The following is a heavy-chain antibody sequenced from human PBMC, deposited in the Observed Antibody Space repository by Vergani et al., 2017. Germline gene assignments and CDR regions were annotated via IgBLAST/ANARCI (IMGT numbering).Heavy chain of an antibody. V-gene: IGHV4-34*01. J-gene: IGHJ6*03. CDR1: GGSFSGYY. CDR3: ARVQELYDFWSGYRVRYYYYMDV. Sequence: QVLLQQWGAGLLKPSETLSLTCAVYGGSFSGYYWSWIRQPPGKGLEWIGEINHSGSTNYNPSLKSRVTISVDTSKNQFSLKLSSVTAADTAVYYCARVQELYDFWSGYRVRYYYYMDVWGKGTTVTVSS. CDR2: INHSGST. D-gene: IGHD3-3*01.